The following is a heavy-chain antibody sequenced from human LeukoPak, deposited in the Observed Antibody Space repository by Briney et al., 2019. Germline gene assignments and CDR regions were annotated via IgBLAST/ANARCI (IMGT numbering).Heavy chain of an antibody. V-gene: IGHV3-74*01. CDR1: GYTFSRYW. CDR2: INEDGSST. J-gene: IGHJ4*02. D-gene: IGHD3-10*01. CDR3: TTDTFGARDS. Sequence: GGSLRLSCAASGYTFSRYWMHWVRQGPGKGLVWVSRINEDGSSTSYAESVRGRFTISRDNAKNTLYLQMNRLRAEDAAVYYCTTDTFGARDSWGEETLVTVSS.